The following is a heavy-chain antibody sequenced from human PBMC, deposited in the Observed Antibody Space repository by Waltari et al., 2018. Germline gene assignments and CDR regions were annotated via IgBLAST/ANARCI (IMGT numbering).Heavy chain of an antibody. D-gene: IGHD3-22*01. V-gene: IGHV4-34*01. Sequence: QVQLQQWGAGLLKPSETLSLTCAVYGGSFSGYYWSWLRQPPGKGLEWIGEINHSGSNNYNPSLKSRVTISVDTSKNQFSLKLSSVTAADTAVYYCARTRPEYYYDSSGYPDYFDYWGQGTLVTVSS. J-gene: IGHJ4*02. CDR3: ARTRPEYYYDSSGYPDYFDY. CDR1: GGSFSGYY. CDR2: INHSGSN.